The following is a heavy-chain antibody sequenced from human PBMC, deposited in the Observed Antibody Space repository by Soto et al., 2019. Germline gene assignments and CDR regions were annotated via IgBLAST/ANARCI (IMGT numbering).Heavy chain of an antibody. D-gene: IGHD6-6*01. Sequence: EVQLAESGGGLAQPGGSLRLSCAASEFTLSGYAMDWVRQAPGKGLEDVSGISSNGVGTYYANSVQGRFTISRDNSKNTVYLQMGSLRPEDMAVYYCARRARPDFYYMDVWGKGTTVTVSS. CDR2: ISSNGVGT. CDR3: ARRARPDFYYMDV. V-gene: IGHV3-64*01. CDR1: EFTLSGYA. J-gene: IGHJ6*03.